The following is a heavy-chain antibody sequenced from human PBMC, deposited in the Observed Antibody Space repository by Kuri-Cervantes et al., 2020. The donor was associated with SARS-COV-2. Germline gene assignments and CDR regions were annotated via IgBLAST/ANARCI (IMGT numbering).Heavy chain of an antibody. CDR1: GFIFSNYW. CDR3: ARASFDFWSGYYTGYFFDY. D-gene: IGHD3-3*01. Sequence: GGSLRLSCAGSGFIFSNYWMTWVRQAPGKGLEWVANIKQDGSEEFYVDSVKGRFTVSRDNAKKSLLLQMNSLRVEDTAVYYCARASFDFWSGYYTGYFFDYWGQGTLVTVSS. CDR2: IKQDGSEE. J-gene: IGHJ4*02. V-gene: IGHV3-7*01.